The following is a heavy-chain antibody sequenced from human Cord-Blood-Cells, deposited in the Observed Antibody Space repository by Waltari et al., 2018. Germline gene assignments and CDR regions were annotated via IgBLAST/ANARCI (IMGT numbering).Heavy chain of an antibody. Sequence: QVQLQQWGAGLLKPSETLSLTCAVYGGSFSGYYWSWIRPPPGKGLEWIGEINHSGSTNYNPSLKSRVTISVDTSKNQFSLKLSSVTAADTAVYYCARAPVRIAAADDGFDYWGQGTLVTVSS. CDR3: ARAPVRIAAADDGFDY. V-gene: IGHV4-34*01. D-gene: IGHD6-13*01. CDR1: GGSFSGYY. CDR2: INHSGST. J-gene: IGHJ4*02.